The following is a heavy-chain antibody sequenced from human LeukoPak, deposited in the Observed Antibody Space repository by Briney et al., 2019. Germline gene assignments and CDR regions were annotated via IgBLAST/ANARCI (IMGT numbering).Heavy chain of an antibody. CDR3: ARDMNGLT. V-gene: IGHV3-21*01. J-gene: IGHJ5*02. CDR1: GFTFSSYS. Sequence: KAGGSLRLSCAASGFTFSSYSMIWVRQAPGRGLEWVSSISSSSSYKFYADSVKGRFTISRDNAKNTLYLHMSSLRVEDTAVYYCARDMNGLTWGQGTLVTVSS. D-gene: IGHD1-1*01. CDR2: ISSSSSYK.